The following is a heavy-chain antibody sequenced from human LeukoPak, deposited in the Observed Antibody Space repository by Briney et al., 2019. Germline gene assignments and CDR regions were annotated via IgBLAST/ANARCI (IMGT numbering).Heavy chain of an antibody. J-gene: IGHJ3*02. CDR3: ARGRITIFGVETVDI. Sequence: GASVKVSCKASGYTFTSYDINWERQATGQGLEWMGWMNPNSGNTGYAQKFQGRVTITRNTSISTAYMELSSLRSEDTAVYYCARGRITIFGVETVDIWGQGTMVTASS. V-gene: IGHV1-8*03. CDR1: GYTFTSYD. CDR2: MNPNSGNT. D-gene: IGHD3-3*01.